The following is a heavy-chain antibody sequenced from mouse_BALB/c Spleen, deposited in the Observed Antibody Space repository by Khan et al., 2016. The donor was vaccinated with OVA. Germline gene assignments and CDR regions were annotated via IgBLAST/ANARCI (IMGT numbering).Heavy chain of an antibody. D-gene: IGHD2-14*01. CDR3: AREGAYYRSDGWFAY. CDR1: GYTFTTYT. J-gene: IGHJ3*01. Sequence: QVQLKQSGAELARPEASVKMSCKASGYTFTTYTIHWVKQRPGQGLEWIGYIIPSSDYSNYNQKFKDKATLTADKSSTTAYMQLSSLTSEDSAVYYCAREGAYYRSDGWFAYWGQGTLVTVSA. CDR2: IIPSSDYS. V-gene: IGHV1-4*01.